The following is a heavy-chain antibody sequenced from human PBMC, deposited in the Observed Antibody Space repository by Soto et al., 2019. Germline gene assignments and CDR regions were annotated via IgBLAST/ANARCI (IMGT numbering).Heavy chain of an antibody. CDR3: ARAGGSYWSLGFDY. Sequence: SETLSLTCTVSGGSISKFYWSWIRQPPGKGLEWIGHVYYSGSTNYNPSLKSRATILLDTSKNQFSLQLNSVTPEDTAVYYCARAGGSYWSLGFDYWGQGTLVTVSS. V-gene: IGHV4-59*12. D-gene: IGHD1-26*01. CDR1: GGSISKFY. CDR2: VYYSGST. J-gene: IGHJ4*02.